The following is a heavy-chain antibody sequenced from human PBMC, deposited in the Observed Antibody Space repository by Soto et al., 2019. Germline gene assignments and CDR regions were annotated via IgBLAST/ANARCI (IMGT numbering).Heavy chain of an antibody. J-gene: IGHJ6*02. Sequence: QVQLVQSGAEVKKSGASMKVSCKASGDNFTAYYIHWMRQSPGQGPEWMGWINPNTGGTSYAQKFRGWVTMTRDTTISTVYMELSRLTXXXXXXXXXXXXXXXXXXXXXXXXHVXGQGTXVTVS. V-gene: IGHV1-2*04. CDR2: INPNTGGT. CDR3: XXXXXXXXXXXXXXXHV. CDR1: GDNFTAYY.